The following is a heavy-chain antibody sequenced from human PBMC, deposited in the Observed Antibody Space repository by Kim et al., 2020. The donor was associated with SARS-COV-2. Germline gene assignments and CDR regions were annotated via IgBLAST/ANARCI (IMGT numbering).Heavy chain of an antibody. V-gene: IGHV3-33*01. CDR3: ARDFTADYFDY. CDR2: IWYDENKK. J-gene: IGHJ4*02. CDR1: GFTFNAYS. Sequence: SCAASGFTFNAYSMHWVRQPPGKGLEWVAVIWYDENKKYYADSVKGRFIISRDNSKNTLYLQMNSLKAEDTAVYYCARDFTADYFDYWGQGTLVT. D-gene: IGHD2-21*02.